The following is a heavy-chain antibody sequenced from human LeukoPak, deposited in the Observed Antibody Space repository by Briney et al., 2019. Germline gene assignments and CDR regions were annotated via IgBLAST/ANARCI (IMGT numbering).Heavy chain of an antibody. CDR3: VRDEPRYCSSTRCQGG. CDR1: GFTFSSYW. Sequence: GGSLRLSCAASGFTFSSYWMSWVRQAPGKGLEWVANIKQDGSEKHYVDSVEGRFTISRDNAKNSLYLQMNSLRAEDTAVYYCVRDEPRYCSSTRCQGGWGQGTLVTVSS. J-gene: IGHJ4*02. D-gene: IGHD2-2*01. V-gene: IGHV3-7*01. CDR2: IKQDGSEK.